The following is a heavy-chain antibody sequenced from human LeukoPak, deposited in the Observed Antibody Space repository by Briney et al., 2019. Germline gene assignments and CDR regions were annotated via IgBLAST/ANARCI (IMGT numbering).Heavy chain of an antibody. Sequence: SETLSLTCAVYGGSFSGYYWSWIRQPPGKGLEWIGEINHSGSTNYNPSLKSRVTISVDTSKNQLSLKLSSVTAADTAVYYCARGRTVYYFDYGGQGTLVTVSS. CDR2: INHSGST. D-gene: IGHD4-17*01. CDR3: ARGRTVYYFDY. J-gene: IGHJ4*02. V-gene: IGHV4-34*01. CDR1: GGSFSGYY.